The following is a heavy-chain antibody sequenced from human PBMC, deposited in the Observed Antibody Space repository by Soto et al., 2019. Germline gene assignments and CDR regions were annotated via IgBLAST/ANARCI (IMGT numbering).Heavy chain of an antibody. J-gene: IGHJ4*02. V-gene: IGHV3-53*01. CDR2: IYSGGDT. Sequence: GGSLRLSCAASGFTVSSAYMSWVRQAPGKGPEWVSVIYSGGDTHYADSVKGRFIISRDNSKNTLYLQMNSLRAEDTAVYYCAKALTGGAGFFDCWGQGTLVTVSS. D-gene: IGHD6-19*01. CDR1: GFTVSSAY. CDR3: AKALTGGAGFFDC.